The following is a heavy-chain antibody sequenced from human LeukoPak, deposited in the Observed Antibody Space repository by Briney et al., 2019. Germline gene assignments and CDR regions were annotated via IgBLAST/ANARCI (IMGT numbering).Heavy chain of an antibody. J-gene: IGHJ3*02. CDR3: ARGEDYYDSSGYLRAFDI. D-gene: IGHD3-22*01. CDR1: GFTFSTYT. CDR2: ISGTGTYI. V-gene: IGHV3-21*01. Sequence: GGSLRLSCAASGFTFSTYTMNWVRQAPGKGLEWVSSISGTGTYIYYADSVKGRFTISRDNAKNSLYLQMNSLRAEDTAVYYCARGEDYYDSSGYLRAFDIWGQGTMVTVSS.